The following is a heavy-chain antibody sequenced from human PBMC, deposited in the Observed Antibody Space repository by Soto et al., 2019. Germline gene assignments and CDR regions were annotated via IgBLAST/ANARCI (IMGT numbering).Heavy chain of an antibody. V-gene: IGHV4-39*01. Sequence: PSETLCLTCSVAGGSIGGSGGCWGRKKQPPGKGLEWIGSIYYSGSTYYNPSLKSRVTISVDTSKNQFSLKLSSVTAADTAVYYCARRGYSYEYNWFDPWGQGTLVTVSS. CDR3: ARRGYSYEYNWFDP. CDR1: GGSIGGSGGC. CDR2: IYYSGST. D-gene: IGHD5-18*01. J-gene: IGHJ5*02.